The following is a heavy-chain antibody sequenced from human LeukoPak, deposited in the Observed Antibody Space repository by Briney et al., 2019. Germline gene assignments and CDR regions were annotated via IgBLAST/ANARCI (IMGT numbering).Heavy chain of an antibody. CDR1: GFTFSSYS. J-gene: IGHJ4*02. CDR2: ISSSSSYI. V-gene: IGHV3-21*01. Sequence: PGGSLRLSCAASGFTFSSYSTNWVRQAPGKGLEWVSSISSSSSYIYYADSVKGRFTISRDNAKNSLYLQMNSLRAEGTAVYYCARGDGYIFDYWGQGTLVTVSS. D-gene: IGHD5-24*01. CDR3: ARGDGYIFDY.